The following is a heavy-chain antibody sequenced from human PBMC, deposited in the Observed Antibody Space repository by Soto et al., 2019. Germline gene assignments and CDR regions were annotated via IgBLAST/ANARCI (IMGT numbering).Heavy chain of an antibody. Sequence: PGESLKVSCKGSGYSFTSYWIGWVRQMPGKGLEWMGIIYPGDSDTRYSPSFQGQVTISADKSISTAYLQWSSLKASDTAMYYCARLRGYYDSSGYYGMDVWGQGTTVTVSS. J-gene: IGHJ6*02. D-gene: IGHD3-22*01. CDR2: IYPGDSDT. CDR3: ARLRGYYDSSGYYGMDV. V-gene: IGHV5-51*01. CDR1: GYSFTSYW.